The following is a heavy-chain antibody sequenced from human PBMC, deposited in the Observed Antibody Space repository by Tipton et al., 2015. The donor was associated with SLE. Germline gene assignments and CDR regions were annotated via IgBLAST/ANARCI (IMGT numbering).Heavy chain of an antibody. CDR3: ASWGFDT. CDR1: GGSISSATYY. V-gene: IGHV4-61*02. D-gene: IGHD3-16*01. Sequence: TLSLTCTVSGGSISSATYYWNWIRQPAGKTLEWIGRIYTSGRTNYNPSLKSRVTLSLDRSKNQFSLKLDSATVADTAVYYCASWGFDTWGQGTMVTVSS. J-gene: IGHJ3*02. CDR2: IYTSGRT.